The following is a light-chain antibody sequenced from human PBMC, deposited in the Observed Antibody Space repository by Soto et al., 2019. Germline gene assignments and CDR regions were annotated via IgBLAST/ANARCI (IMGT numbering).Light chain of an antibody. J-gene: IGKJ2*01. CDR1: QSVTGTN. CDR3: HQYGSSLVT. CDR2: DAV. V-gene: IGKV3-20*01. Sequence: EIVLTQSPGTLSLSPGEGATLSCRASQSVTGTNLAWYQQRAGQAPRLLIYDAVRRATGIPDRFSGSGSGTDFTLTIRRLETEDLAGYFCHQYGSSLVTFGQGTKVEI.